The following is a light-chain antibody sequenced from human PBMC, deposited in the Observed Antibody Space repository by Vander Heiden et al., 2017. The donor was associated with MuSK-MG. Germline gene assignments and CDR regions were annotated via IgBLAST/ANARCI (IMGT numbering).Light chain of an antibody. V-gene: IGKV1-39*01. CDR3: QQSDSTLGYT. J-gene: IGKJ2*01. Sequence: DIQMTQSPSSLSASVGDRVTITCRASQSISSYLNWYQQTPGIVPKLLIYAASSLQSGVPSRFSGSGYGTDFTLTISSLQPEDFATYYCQQSDSTLGYTFGQGTKLEIK. CDR1: QSISSY. CDR2: AAS.